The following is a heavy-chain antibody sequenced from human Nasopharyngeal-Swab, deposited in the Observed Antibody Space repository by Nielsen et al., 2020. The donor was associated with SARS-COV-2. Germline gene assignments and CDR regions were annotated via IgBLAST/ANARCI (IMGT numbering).Heavy chain of an antibody. CDR1: GFTFSSYS. J-gene: IGHJ4*02. V-gene: IGHV3-48*04. CDR2: ISSSSSTI. Sequence: GGSLRLSCAASGFTFSSYSMNWVRQAPGKGLEWVSYISSSSSTIYYADSVKGRFTISRDNAKNSLYLQMNSLRAEDTAVYYCARAGGGYSGYVGYRGQGTLVTVSS. D-gene: IGHD5-12*01. CDR3: ARAGGGYSGYVGY.